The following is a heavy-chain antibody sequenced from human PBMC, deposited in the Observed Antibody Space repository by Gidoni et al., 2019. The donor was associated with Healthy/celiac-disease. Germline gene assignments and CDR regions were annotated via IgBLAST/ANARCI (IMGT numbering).Heavy chain of an antibody. J-gene: IGHJ4*02. Sequence: QVQLVQSGAEVKKPVASVKVSCQASGYTFTSSGISWVRQAPGQGLEWMGWISAYNGNTNYAQKLQGRVTMTTDTSTSTAYMELRSLGSDDTAVYYCARVRRSGSYPRQGDQWGQGTLVTVSS. CDR3: ARVRRSGSYPRQGDQ. CDR1: GYTFTSSG. D-gene: IGHD1-26*01. V-gene: IGHV1-18*01. CDR2: ISAYNGNT.